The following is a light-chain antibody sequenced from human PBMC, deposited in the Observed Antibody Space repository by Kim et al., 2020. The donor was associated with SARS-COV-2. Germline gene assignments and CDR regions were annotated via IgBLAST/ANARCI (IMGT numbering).Light chain of an antibody. CDR1: SRDVGGYKY. J-gene: IGLJ3*02. V-gene: IGLV2-14*04. CDR3: SSYTSSSTWV. Sequence: GHAITISCTGTSRDVGGYKYVSWYQQHPGKAPKLMIYDVSKRPSGVSNRFSGSKSGNTASLTISGLQAEDEADYYCSSYTSSSTWVFGGGTQLTVL. CDR2: DVS.